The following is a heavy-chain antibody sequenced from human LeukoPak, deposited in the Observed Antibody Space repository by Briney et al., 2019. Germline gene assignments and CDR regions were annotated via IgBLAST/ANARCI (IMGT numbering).Heavy chain of an antibody. D-gene: IGHD3-10*01. CDR2: IKQDGSEK. CDR1: GFTFSSYW. J-gene: IGHJ4*02. CDR3: ARHGSYHFDY. Sequence: SGGSLRLSCATYGFTFSSYWMGWVRQAPGKGLEWVANIKQDGSEKYYVDSVKGRFTISRDNAKNSLYLQMNSLRAEDTAVYYCARHGSYHFDYWGQGTLVTVSS. V-gene: IGHV3-7*05.